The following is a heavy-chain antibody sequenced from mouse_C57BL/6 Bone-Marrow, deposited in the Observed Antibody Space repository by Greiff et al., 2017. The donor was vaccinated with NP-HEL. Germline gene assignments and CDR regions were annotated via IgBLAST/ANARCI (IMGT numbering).Heavy chain of an antibody. CDR1: GFTFSDYG. Sequence: EVNVVASGGGLVKPGGSLKLSCAASGFTFSDYGMHWVRQAPEKGLEWVAYISSGSSTIYYADTVKGRFTISRDHAKNTLFLQMTSLRSEDTAMYYCARAWDLDYWGQGTTLTVSS. D-gene: IGHD4-1*01. CDR2: ISSGSSTI. J-gene: IGHJ2*01. V-gene: IGHV5-17*01. CDR3: ARAWDLDY.